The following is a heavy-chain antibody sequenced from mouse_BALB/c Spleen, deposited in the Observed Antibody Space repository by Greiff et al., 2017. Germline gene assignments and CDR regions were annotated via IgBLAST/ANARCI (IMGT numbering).Heavy chain of an antibody. CDR2: INPSSAYT. CDR1: GYTFTSYT. J-gene: IGHJ4*01. Sequence: VQLQESGAELARPGASVKMSCKASGYTFTSYTMHWVNQRPGQGLEWIGYINPSSAYTNYNQKFKDKATLTADKSSSTAYMQLSSLTSEDSAVYYCAKFYDGYYEGAMDYWGQGTSVTVSS. V-gene: IGHV1-4*01. D-gene: IGHD2-3*01. CDR3: AKFYDGYYEGAMDY.